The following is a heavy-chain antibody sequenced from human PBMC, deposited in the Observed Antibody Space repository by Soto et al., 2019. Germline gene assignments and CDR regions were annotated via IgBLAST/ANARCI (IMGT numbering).Heavy chain of an antibody. CDR1: CASIGTNNW. CDR2: VYHSGTT. V-gene: IGHV4-4*02. D-gene: IGHD5-12*01. CDR3: AVPGRGDFDY. Sequence: SETLSLTCAVSCASIGTNNWWSWVRQPPGKGLEWIGEVYHSGTTNCNPSLKSRVTISIDKSKNQFSLTLTSMTAADTALYYCAVPGRGDFDYWSQGTLVTV. J-gene: IGHJ4*02.